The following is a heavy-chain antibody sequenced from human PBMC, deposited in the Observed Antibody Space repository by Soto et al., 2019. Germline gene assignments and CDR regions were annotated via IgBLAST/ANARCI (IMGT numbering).Heavy chain of an antibody. CDR1: GGSISSGDYY. V-gene: IGHV4-30-4*01. CDR2: IYCSGST. D-gene: IGHD1-26*01. Sequence: PSETLSLTCTVSGGSISSGDYYWSWIRQPPGKGLEWIGYIYCSGSTYYNPSLKSRVTISVDTSKNQFSLKLSSVTAADTAVYYCTRRLSGTYYPANIDYWGQGTVVTVSS. J-gene: IGHJ4*02. CDR3: TRRLSGTYYPANIDY.